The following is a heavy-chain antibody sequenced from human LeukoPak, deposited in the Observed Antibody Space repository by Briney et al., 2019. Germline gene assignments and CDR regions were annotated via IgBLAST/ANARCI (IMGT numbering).Heavy chain of an antibody. J-gene: IGHJ4*02. V-gene: IGHV3-11*01. CDR3: ARDCSGRNWARDFDY. Sequence: GGSLRLSCAASGFTFSDYYMSWIRQAPGKGLEWVSYISSSGSTIYYADSVKGRSTISRDNAKNSLYLQMNSLRAEDTAVYYCARDCSGRNWARDFDYWGQGTLVTVSS. D-gene: IGHD2-15*01. CDR2: ISSSGSTI. CDR1: GFTFSDYY.